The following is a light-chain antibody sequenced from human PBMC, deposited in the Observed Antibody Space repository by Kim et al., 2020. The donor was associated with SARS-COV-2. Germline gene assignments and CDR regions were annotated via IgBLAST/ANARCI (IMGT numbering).Light chain of an antibody. CDR2: KAS. CDR3: QQYIGYSWT. V-gene: IGKV1-5*03. J-gene: IGKJ1*01. Sequence: DIQMTQSPSTLSASIGDRVTITCRASQSISSWLAWYQQKSGKAPKLLIQKASNLESGVPSRFSGSGSGTEFTLTISSLQPDDFATYYCQQYIGYSWTFGQGTKVDIK. CDR1: QSISSW.